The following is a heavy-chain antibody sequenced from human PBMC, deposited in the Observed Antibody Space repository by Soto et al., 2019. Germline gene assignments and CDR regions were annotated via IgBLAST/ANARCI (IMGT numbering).Heavy chain of an antibody. CDR2: ISPYNGTT. D-gene: IGHD6-19*01. J-gene: IGHJ6*02. Sequence: GASVKVSCKASGYTFTTYGISWVRQAPGQGLEWMGWISPYNGTTKYAEKFQGEMTMTTDTATSTAYMDLRSLRSDDTAVYYCAKVRYSSPMGYYYGMDVWGQGTTVTVSS. CDR1: GYTFTTYG. V-gene: IGHV1-18*04. CDR3: AKVRYSSPMGYYYGMDV.